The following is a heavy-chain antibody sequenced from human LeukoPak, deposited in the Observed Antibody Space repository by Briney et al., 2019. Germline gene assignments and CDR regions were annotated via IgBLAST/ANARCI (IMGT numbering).Heavy chain of an antibody. V-gene: IGHV1-2*06. CDR2: INPNSGGT. Sequence: ASVKVSCKASGYTFTGYYMHWVRQAPGQGLEWMGRINPNSGGTNYAQKFQGRVTMTRDTSISTDYMELGRLRSDDTAVYYCARDGVLGYCSSTSCHRVYWGQGTLVTVSS. CDR3: ARDGVLGYCSSTSCHRVY. J-gene: IGHJ4*02. CDR1: GYTFTGYY. D-gene: IGHD2-2*01.